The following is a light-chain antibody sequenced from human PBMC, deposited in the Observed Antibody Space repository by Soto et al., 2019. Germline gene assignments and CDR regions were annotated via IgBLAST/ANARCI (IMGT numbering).Light chain of an antibody. V-gene: IGLV2-14*01. CDR2: EVT. Sequence: QSVLTQPASVSGSPGQSIAISCTGTRSDVGAYNYVSWYQQHPGKAPKLMISEVTNRPSGVSDRFSGSKSGNTASLTISGLQAEDEADYYCSSFTSRFTLFFGTGTK. J-gene: IGLJ1*01. CDR1: RSDVGAYNY. CDR3: SSFTSRFTLF.